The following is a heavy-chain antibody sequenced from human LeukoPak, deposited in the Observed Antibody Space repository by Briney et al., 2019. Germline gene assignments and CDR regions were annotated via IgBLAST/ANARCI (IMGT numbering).Heavy chain of an antibody. J-gene: IGHJ4*02. V-gene: IGHV3-48*01. CDR3: ARSRPGYYFDY. D-gene: IGHD3-9*01. Sequence: PGGSLRLSCAASGLTLSNYGMNWVRQAPGKGLEWLSYMSSSGTIIYYADSVKGRFTISRDDAKNSLLLQMNSLSAEDTAVYYCARSRPGYYFDYWGQGTLITVSS. CDR2: MSSSGTII. CDR1: GLTLSNYG.